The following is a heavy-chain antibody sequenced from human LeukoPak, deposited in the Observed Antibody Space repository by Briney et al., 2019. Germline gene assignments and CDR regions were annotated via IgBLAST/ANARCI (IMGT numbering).Heavy chain of an antibody. J-gene: IGHJ4*02. D-gene: IGHD2/OR15-2a*01. Sequence: SETLSLTCTVSGGSISSYYWSWIRQPPGKGLEWIAYISDIGSINYNPSLKSRVTISLDASKSQFSLKLSSVTAADTAVYYCAGHHPRNTVDFWGQGTLVTVSS. CDR2: ISDIGSI. V-gene: IGHV4-59*08. CDR1: GGSISSYY. CDR3: AGHHPRNTVDF.